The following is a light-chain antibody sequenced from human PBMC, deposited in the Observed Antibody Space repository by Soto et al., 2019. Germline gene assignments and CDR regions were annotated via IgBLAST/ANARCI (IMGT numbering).Light chain of an antibody. Sequence: EIVLTQSPGTLSLSPGERASLSCRASQSVRSYLAWYQHKPGQAPRLLIYGASTRATDIPARFSGSGSGTEFTLTISSLQSEDFAVYYCQQYHNWPITFGQGTRLEI. J-gene: IGKJ5*01. CDR3: QQYHNWPIT. CDR2: GAS. V-gene: IGKV3-15*01. CDR1: QSVRSY.